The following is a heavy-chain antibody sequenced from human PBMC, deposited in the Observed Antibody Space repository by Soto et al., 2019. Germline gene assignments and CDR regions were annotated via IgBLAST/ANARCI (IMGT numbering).Heavy chain of an antibody. CDR2: IYPSDSDT. Sequence: GESLKISCQVSGYTFTIYWIGWVRQMPGKGLEWMGIIYPSDSDTRYSPSFQGQVTISADQSINTAYPQWDSLKASDTAIYYCARPANTVADHFDLWGQGTPVTVPQ. CDR3: ARPANTVADHFDL. V-gene: IGHV5-51*01. J-gene: IGHJ4*02. D-gene: IGHD4-17*01. CDR1: GYTFTIYW.